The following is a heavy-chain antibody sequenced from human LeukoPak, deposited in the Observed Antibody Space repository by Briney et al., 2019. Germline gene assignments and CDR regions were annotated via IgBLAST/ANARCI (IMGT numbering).Heavy chain of an antibody. CDR2: IYYSGST. CDR3: ARVPNRAQVVLWFGELSEFDY. D-gene: IGHD3-10*01. CDR1: GGSISSGDYY. Sequence: SQTLSLTCTVSGGSISSGDYYWSWLRQPPGKGLEWIGYIYYSGSTYYNPSLKSRVTISVDTSKNQFSLKLSSVTAADTAVYYCARVPNRAQVVLWFGELSEFDYWGQGTLVTVSS. V-gene: IGHV4-30-4*01. J-gene: IGHJ4*02.